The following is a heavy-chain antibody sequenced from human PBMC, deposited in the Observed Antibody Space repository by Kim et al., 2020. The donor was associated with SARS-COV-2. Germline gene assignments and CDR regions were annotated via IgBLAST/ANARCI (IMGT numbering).Heavy chain of an antibody. D-gene: IGHD1-1*01. CDR3: ARGRSGLERLYYFDY. V-gene: IGHV1-69*13. CDR2: IIPIFGTA. J-gene: IGHJ4*02. CDR1: GGTFSSYA. Sequence: ASVKVSCKASGGTFSSYAISWVRQAPGQGLEWMGGIIPIFGTANYAQKFQGRVTITADESTSTAYMELSSLRSEDTAVYYCARGRSGLERLYYFDYWGQGTLVTVSS.